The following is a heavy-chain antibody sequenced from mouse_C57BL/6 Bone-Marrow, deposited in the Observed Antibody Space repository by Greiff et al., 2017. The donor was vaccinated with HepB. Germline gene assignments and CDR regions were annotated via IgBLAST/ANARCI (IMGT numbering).Heavy chain of an antibody. Sequence: EVKLMESGGDLVKPGGSLKLSCAASGFTFSSYGMSWVRQTPDKRLEWVATISSGGSYTYYPDSVKGRFTISRDNAKNTLYLQMSSLKSEDTAMYYCARNSPYAMDYWGQGTSVTVSS. J-gene: IGHJ4*01. V-gene: IGHV5-6*01. CDR3: ARNSPYAMDY. CDR2: ISSGGSYT. CDR1: GFTFSSYG.